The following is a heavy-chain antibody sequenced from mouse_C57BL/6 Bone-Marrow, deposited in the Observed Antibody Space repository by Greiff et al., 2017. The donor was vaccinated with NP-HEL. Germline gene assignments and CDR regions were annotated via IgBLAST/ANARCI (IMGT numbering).Heavy chain of an antibody. V-gene: IGHV1-81*01. Sequence: VQLQQSGAELARPGASVKLSCKASGYTFTSYGISWVKQRTGQGLEWIGEIYPRSGNTYYNEKFKGKATLTADKSSSTAYIELRSLTSEVSSVSFGESGDYYGSSSWFAYWGQGTLVTVTA. CDR3: ESGDYYGSSSWFAY. D-gene: IGHD1-1*01. CDR2: IYPRSGNT. J-gene: IGHJ3*01. CDR1: GYTFTSYG.